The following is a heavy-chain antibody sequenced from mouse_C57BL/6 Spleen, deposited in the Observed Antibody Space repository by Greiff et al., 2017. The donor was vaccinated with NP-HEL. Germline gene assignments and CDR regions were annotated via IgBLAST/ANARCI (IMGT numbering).Heavy chain of an antibody. CDR2: IYPRDGST. D-gene: IGHD1-1*01. CDR1: GYTFTDHT. CDR3: ARRNYYGSSYLDY. Sequence: VQLQQSDAELVKPGASVKISCKVSGYTFTDHTIHWMKQRPEQGLEWIGYIYPRDGSTKYNEKFKGEATLTADKSSSTAYMQLNSLTSEDSAVYFCARRNYYGSSYLDYWGQGTSVTVSS. J-gene: IGHJ4*01. V-gene: IGHV1-78*01.